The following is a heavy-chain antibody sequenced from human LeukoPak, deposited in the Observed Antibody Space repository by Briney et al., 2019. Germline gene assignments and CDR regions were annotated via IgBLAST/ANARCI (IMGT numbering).Heavy chain of an antibody. CDR1: GFTFINYA. Sequence: GGSLRLSCAASGFTFINYAMSWVRQAPGMGLEWVSGISGGSDGTYYADSVKGRFTISRDNAKNSLYLQMNSLRDEDTAVYYCARVRSSGYPYFDYWGQGTLVTVSS. CDR2: ISGGSDGT. D-gene: IGHD3-22*01. V-gene: IGHV3-23*01. CDR3: ARVRSSGYPYFDY. J-gene: IGHJ4*02.